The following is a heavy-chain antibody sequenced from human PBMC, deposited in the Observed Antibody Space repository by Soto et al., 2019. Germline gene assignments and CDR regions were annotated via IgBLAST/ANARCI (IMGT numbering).Heavy chain of an antibody. CDR1: GYTFTSYA. Sequence: GASVKVSCKASGYTFTSYAMHWVRQAPGQRLEWMGWMNPNSGNTGYAQKFKGRVTMTRNTSISTAYMELSSLRSEDTAVYYCARHWLSGSSYYWGQGTLVTVSS. V-gene: IGHV1-8*02. D-gene: IGHD1-26*01. CDR2: MNPNSGNT. CDR3: ARHWLSGSSYY. J-gene: IGHJ4*02.